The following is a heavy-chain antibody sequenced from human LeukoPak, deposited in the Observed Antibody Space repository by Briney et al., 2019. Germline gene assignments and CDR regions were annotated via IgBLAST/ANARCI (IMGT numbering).Heavy chain of an antibody. CDR1: GFTFSSYA. CDR2: ISSNGGST. J-gene: IGHJ4*02. CDR3: ARGLNGYSWDYFDY. D-gene: IGHD5-18*01. Sequence: PGGSLRLSCAASGFTFSSYAMHWVRQAPGKGLEYVSAISSNGGSTYYANSVEGRFTISRDNSKNTLYLQMGSLRAEDMAVYYCARGLNGYSWDYFDYWGQGTLVTVSS. V-gene: IGHV3-64*01.